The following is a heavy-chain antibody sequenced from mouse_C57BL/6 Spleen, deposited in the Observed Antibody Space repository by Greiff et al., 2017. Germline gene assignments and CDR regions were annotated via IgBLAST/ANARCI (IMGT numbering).Heavy chain of an antibody. CDR3: ASLADY. J-gene: IGHJ2*01. V-gene: IGHV5-6*01. Sequence: DVQLVESGGDLVKPGGSLKLSCAASGFTFSSYGMSWVRQTPDKRLEWVATISSGGSYTDYPDSVKGRFTISRDNAKNTLYLQMSSLKSEGTAMYYCASLADYWGQGTTLTVSS. CDR1: GFTFSSYG. CDR2: ISSGGSYT.